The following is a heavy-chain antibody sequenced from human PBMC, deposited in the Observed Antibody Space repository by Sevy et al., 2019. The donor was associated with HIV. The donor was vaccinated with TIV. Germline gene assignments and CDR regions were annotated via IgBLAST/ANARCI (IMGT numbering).Heavy chain of an antibody. V-gene: IGHV3-30*04. Sequence: GGSLRLSCVVSEFIFRASVMHWVRQAPGKGLEWVALNSFDGTTNFNGDSMKGRFTVSRDNSKNTLYLQMNSLRDDDTALYYCAREGHSRGRAGIFNIWGPGTMVTVSS. CDR3: AREGHSRGRAGIFNI. D-gene: IGHD3-22*01. J-gene: IGHJ3*02. CDR1: EFIFRASV. CDR2: NSFDGTTN.